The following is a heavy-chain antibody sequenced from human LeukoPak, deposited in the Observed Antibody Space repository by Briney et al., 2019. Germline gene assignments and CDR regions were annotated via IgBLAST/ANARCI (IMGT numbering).Heavy chain of an antibody. CDR3: ARGTPPSNWFAP. Sequence: SETLSLTCTVSGGSIDSNNYYCAWIRQPPGKCLECIGAVFYSGSTFYNPSLKIRVTISVDTSKSQFSLRLTSVTDAETALYYCARGTPPSNWFAPWGQGTLVTVSS. V-gene: IGHV4-39*07. CDR2: VFYSGST. J-gene: IGHJ5*02. D-gene: IGHD4-11*01. CDR1: GGSIDSNNYY.